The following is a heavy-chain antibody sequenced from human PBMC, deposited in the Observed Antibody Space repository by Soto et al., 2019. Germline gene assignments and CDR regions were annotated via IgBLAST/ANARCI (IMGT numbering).Heavy chain of an antibody. Sequence: ASVKVSCKASGYTFTSYGISWVRQAPGQGLEWMGWISAYNGNTNYAQKLQGRVTMTTDTSTSTAYMELRSLRSDDTAVYYCARDPPPDTYFYDSSGYSSGAFDIWGQGTMDTVSS. CDR3: ARDPPPDTYFYDSSGYSSGAFDI. CDR2: ISAYNGNT. V-gene: IGHV1-18*01. J-gene: IGHJ3*02. D-gene: IGHD3-22*01. CDR1: GYTFTSYG.